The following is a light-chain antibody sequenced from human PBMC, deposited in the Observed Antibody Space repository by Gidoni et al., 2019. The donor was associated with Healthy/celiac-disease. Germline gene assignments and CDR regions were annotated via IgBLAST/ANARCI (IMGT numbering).Light chain of an antibody. CDR2: GAS. CDR1: QSVSSN. V-gene: IGKV3-15*01. CDR3: QQYNNWPQT. J-gene: IGKJ1*01. Sequence: EIVMTQSPATLSVSPGERATLSCRASQSVSSNLAWYQQKPGQAPRLLIYGASTRATGSPARCSGSGSGTEFTLTISSLQSEDFAVYYCQQYNNWPQTFGHGTKVEIK.